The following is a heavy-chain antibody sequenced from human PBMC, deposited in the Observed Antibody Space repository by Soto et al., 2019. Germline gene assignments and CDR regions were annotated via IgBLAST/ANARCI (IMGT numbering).Heavy chain of an antibody. CDR1: GYTFTSYG. CDR3: ARDHYPYYDILPGYSLPFAY. D-gene: IGHD3-9*01. V-gene: IGHV1-18*01. Sequence: ASVKVSCKASGYTFTSYGISWVRQAPGQGLEWMGWISAYNGNTNYAQKLQGRVTMTPDTSTSTAYMELRSLRSDDTAVYYCARDHYPYYDILPGYSLPFAYGGQGTLVTVS. J-gene: IGHJ4*02. CDR2: ISAYNGNT.